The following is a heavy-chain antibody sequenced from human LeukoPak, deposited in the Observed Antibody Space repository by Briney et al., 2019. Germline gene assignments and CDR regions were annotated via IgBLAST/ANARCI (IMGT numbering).Heavy chain of an antibody. Sequence: ASVKVSFKASGYTFTSYDINWVRQATGQGLEWMGWMNPNSGNTGYAQKFQGRGTTTRNTPISTDYMELSSLRSEDTAVYYCARSHYYYGSGSEYCNWFDPWGQGTLVTVSS. J-gene: IGHJ5*02. CDR2: MNPNSGNT. CDR1: GYTFTSYD. V-gene: IGHV1-8*01. CDR3: ARSHYYYGSGSEYCNWFDP. D-gene: IGHD3-10*01.